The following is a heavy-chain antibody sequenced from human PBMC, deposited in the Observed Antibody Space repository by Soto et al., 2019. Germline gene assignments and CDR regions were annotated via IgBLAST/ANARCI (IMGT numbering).Heavy chain of an antibody. Sequence: QVQLVESGGGVVQPGRSLRLSCAASGFSFSSYNMHWVRQAPGKGLEWVTFIWRDGNSQSHADSVKGRFTVSRDNSKNTLHLQMDSLRGEDTAVYYCATDSWGPEVWGQGTTVTVSS. CDR1: GFSFSSYN. D-gene: IGHD7-27*01. CDR2: IWRDGNSQ. CDR3: ATDSWGPEV. V-gene: IGHV3-33*01. J-gene: IGHJ6*02.